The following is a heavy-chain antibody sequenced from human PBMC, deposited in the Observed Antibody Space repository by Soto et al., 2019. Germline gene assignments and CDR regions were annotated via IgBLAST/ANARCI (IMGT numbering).Heavy chain of an antibody. CDR2: INHSGST. V-gene: IGHV4-34*01. CDR1: GGSFSGYY. CDR3: ARASITMVRGVMQFDY. D-gene: IGHD3-10*01. Sequence: QVQLQQWGAGLLKPSETLSLTCAVYGGSFSGYYWSWIRQSPGKGLEWIGEINHSGSTNYNPSLKSRVTISVDTSKNQFSLKLSSVTAADTAVYYCARASITMVRGVMQFDYWGQGTLVTVSS. J-gene: IGHJ4*02.